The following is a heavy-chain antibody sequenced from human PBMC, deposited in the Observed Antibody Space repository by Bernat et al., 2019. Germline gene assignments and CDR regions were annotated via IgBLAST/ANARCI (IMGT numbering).Heavy chain of an antibody. Sequence: EVQLLESGGGLVQPGGSLRLSCAASGFTFSSYPMSWVRQAPGKGLEWVSAISGSGVSTYYADSVKGRFTISRANSKNTLYLQMNSLRAEDTAVYYCATTKVVGATMGEAGWGQGTLVTVSS. CDR1: GFTFSSYP. V-gene: IGHV3-23*01. D-gene: IGHD1-26*01. CDR3: ATTKVVGATMGEAG. J-gene: IGHJ4*02. CDR2: ISGSGVST.